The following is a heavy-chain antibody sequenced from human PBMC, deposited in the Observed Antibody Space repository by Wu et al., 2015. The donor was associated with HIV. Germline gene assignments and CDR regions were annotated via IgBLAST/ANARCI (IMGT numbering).Heavy chain of an antibody. Sequence: QVHLVQSGAEVKKPRSSVKVSCKASGDTFSTSTFTWVRQTPGQGLQWMGGIIPIFGKPHYARRFQGKVTITADESTSTVYMELRSLKSEDTAVYYCARDLARETMIRDRPRYGLDVWGQGTRSPSP. CDR1: GDTFSTST. D-gene: IGHD3-10*01. CDR2: IIPIFGKP. V-gene: IGHV1-69*12. CDR3: ARDLARETMIRDRPRYGLDV. J-gene: IGHJ6*02.